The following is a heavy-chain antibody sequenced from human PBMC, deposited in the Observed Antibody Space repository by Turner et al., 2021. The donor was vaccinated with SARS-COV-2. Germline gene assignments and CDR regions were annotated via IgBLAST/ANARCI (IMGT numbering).Heavy chain of an antibody. CDR1: GFTFSSYA. V-gene: IGHV3-23*01. CDR3: AKDSSSWPPAYNWFDP. CDR2: IRVSGGST. Sequence: EVQLLESGGGLVQPGGSLRLSCAASGFTFSSYAMSWVRQAPGKGLEWVSAIRVSGGSTYYADSVKGRFTISRENSKNTLYLQMNSLRAEDTAVYYRAKDSSSWPPAYNWFDPWGQGTLVTVSS. J-gene: IGHJ5*02. D-gene: IGHD6-13*01.